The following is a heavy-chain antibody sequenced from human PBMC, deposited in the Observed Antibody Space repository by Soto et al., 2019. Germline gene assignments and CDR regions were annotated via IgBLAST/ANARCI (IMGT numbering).Heavy chain of an antibody. J-gene: IGHJ3*02. D-gene: IGHD2-15*01. Sequence: GASVKVSCKASGYTFTSYDINWVRQATGQGLEWMGWMNPNSGNTGYVQKFQGRVTMTRNTSISTAYTELSSLRSEDTAVYYCASGILVNIGYCSGGSCGYAFDIWGQGTMVTVSS. CDR3: ASGILVNIGYCSGGSCGYAFDI. CDR1: GYTFTSYD. V-gene: IGHV1-8*01. CDR2: MNPNSGNT.